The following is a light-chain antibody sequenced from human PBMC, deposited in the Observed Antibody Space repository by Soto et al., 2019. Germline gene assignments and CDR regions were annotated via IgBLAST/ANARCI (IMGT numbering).Light chain of an antibody. J-gene: IGLJ1*01. V-gene: IGLV1-44*01. CDR2: NNN. CDR3: AAWDVSLNGLYV. CDR1: SSNIGSSS. Sequence: SVLTQPPSASGTPGQRVTISCSGSSSNIGSSSVNWYQQLPGTAPKLLIYNNNQGPSGGPDRFSGSKSGTSASLAISGLQSEDEADYYCAAWDVSLNGLYVFGTGTQVSGL.